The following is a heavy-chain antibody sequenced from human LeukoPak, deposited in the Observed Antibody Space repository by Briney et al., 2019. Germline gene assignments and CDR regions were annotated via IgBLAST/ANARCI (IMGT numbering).Heavy chain of an antibody. V-gene: IGHV1-69*04. Sequence: SVNVSCKASVCTFSSYAISWVRQATCQGLEWMGRIISIFGIANYAQKFQGRVTITADKSTSTAYMELSSLRSEDTAVYYCPRDLEPWPKKNWFGPWGQGTMVTVSS. D-gene: IGHD1-14*01. J-gene: IGHJ5*02. CDR3: PRDLEPWPKKNWFGP. CDR2: IISIFGIA. CDR1: VCTFSSYA.